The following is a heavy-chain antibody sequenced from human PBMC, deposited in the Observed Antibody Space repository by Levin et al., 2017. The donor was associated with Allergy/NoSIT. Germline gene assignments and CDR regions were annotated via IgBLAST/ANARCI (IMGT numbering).Heavy chain of an antibody. J-gene: IGHJ4*02. CDR1: GGTFSSYA. D-gene: IGHD6-19*01. CDR2: IIPIFGTA. Sequence: SVKVSCKASGGTFSSYAISWVRQAPGQGLEWMGGIIPIFGTANYAQKFQGRVTITADESTSTAYMELSSLRSEDTAVYYCARVRVAVAGTGPYFDYWGQGTLVTVSS. V-gene: IGHV1-69*13. CDR3: ARVRVAVAGTGPYFDY.